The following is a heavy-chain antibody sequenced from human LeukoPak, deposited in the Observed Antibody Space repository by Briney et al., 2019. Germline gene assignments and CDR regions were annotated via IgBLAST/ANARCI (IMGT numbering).Heavy chain of an antibody. Sequence: SETLSLTCTVSGGSISSGSYYWSWIRQPAGKGLEWIGRIYTSGSTNYNPSLKSRVTISVDTSKNQFSLKLSSVTAADTAVYYCARFGSSGSRGDAFDIWGQGTMVTVSS. CDR1: GGSISSGSYY. J-gene: IGHJ3*02. D-gene: IGHD3-22*01. CDR3: ARFGSSGSRGDAFDI. V-gene: IGHV4-61*02. CDR2: IYTSGST.